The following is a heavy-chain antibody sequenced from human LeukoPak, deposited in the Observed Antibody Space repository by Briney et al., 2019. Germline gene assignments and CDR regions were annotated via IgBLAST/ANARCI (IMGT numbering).Heavy chain of an antibody. CDR2: IYPSGTT. D-gene: IGHD3-16*02. V-gene: IGHV4-4*07. CDR3: ARDSPRDNIVYYYYMDV. J-gene: IGHJ6*03. CDR1: GASISSSY. Sequence: SETLSLTCTVSGASISSSYWSWIRQPAGRGLEWIGRIYPSGTTNYNPFFASRVTISLDKSKNLFTLTLTSVTAADTVMYYCARDSPRDNIVYYYYMDVWGKGTTVTVSS.